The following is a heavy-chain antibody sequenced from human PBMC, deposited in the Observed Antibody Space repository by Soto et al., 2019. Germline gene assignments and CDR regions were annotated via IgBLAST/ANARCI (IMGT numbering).Heavy chain of an antibody. CDR3: ARPLGGCDPISYYYYGMDV. CDR1: GYTFTSYD. J-gene: IGHJ6*02. V-gene: IGHV1-8*01. D-gene: IGHD5-12*01. Sequence: GASVKVSCKASGYTFTSYDINWVRQATGQGLEWMGWMNPNSGNTGYAQKFQGRVTMTRNTSISTAYMELSSLRSEDTAVYYCARPLGGCDPISYYYYGMDVWGQGTTVTVSS. CDR2: MNPNSGNT.